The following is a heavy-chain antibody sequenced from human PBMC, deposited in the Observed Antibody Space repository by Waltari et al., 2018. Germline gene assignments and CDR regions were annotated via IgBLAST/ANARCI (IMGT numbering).Heavy chain of an antibody. D-gene: IGHD3-22*01. V-gene: IGHV4-38-2*01. CDR3: ARNGAIYDSSGYREGGYSGRFDY. CDR1: GYSISSGYY. CDR2: IYHSGST. J-gene: IGHJ4*02. Sequence: QVQLQESGPGLVKPSETLSLTCAVSGYSISSGYYWGWIRQPPGQGLEWVGSIYHSGSTYYNPSLKSRVTISVDTSKNQFSLKLSSVTAADTAVYYCARNGAIYDSSGYREGGYSGRFDYWGQGTLVTVSS.